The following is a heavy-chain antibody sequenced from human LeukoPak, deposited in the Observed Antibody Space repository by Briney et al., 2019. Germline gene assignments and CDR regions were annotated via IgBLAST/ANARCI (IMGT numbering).Heavy chain of an antibody. J-gene: IGHJ4*02. CDR1: GFPFSSYW. CDR2: IKQDGSEK. CDR3: ARVYPFNFDY. Sequence: GSLRLSCAASGFPFSSYWMSWVRQAPGKGLEWVANIKQDGSEKYYVDSVKGRFTISRDNAKNSLYLQMNSPRAEDTAVYYCARVYPFNFDYWGQGTLVTVSS. V-gene: IGHV3-7*03.